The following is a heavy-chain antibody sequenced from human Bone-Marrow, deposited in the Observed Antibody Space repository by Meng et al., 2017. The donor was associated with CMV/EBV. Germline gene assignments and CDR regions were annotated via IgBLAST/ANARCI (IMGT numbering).Heavy chain of an antibody. J-gene: IGHJ6*02. Sequence: GESLKISCAVSGITFSKYGMNWVRQAPGKGLEWISYISTSSSTIYYADSVKGRFTISRDNAKNSLYLQMNSLRAEDTAVYDCARDGAPYYGFWSGFSYGMDVWRQGTTVTVSS. CDR2: ISTSSSTI. D-gene: IGHD3-3*01. CDR3: ARDGAPYYGFWSGFSYGMDV. V-gene: IGHV3-48*04. CDR1: GITFSKYG.